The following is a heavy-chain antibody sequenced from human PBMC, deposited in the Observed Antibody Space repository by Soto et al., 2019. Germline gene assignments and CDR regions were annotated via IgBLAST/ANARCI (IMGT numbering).Heavy chain of an antibody. CDR3: ARENRAVLRYFDWRGVGYFDY. Sequence: SETLSLTCTDSGGSISSYYWSWIRQPPGKGLEWIGYIYYSGSTSYNPSLKSRVTISVDTSKNQFSLKLSSVTAADTAVYYCARENRAVLRYFDWRGVGYFDYWGQGTLVTVSS. V-gene: IGHV4-59*01. J-gene: IGHJ4*02. D-gene: IGHD3-9*01. CDR2: IYYSGST. CDR1: GGSISSYY.